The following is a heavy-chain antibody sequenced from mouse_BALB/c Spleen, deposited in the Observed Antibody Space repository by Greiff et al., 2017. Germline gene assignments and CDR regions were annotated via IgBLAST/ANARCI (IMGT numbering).Heavy chain of an antibody. CDR1: GYSITSDYA. CDR2: ISYSGST. Sequence: VQLQQSGPGLVKPSQSLSLTCTVTGYSITSDYAWNWIRQFPGNKLEWMGYISYSGSTSYNPSLKSRISITRDTSKNQFFLQLNSVTTEDTATYYCARELNSYWYFDVWGAGTTVTVSS. V-gene: IGHV3-2*02. J-gene: IGHJ1*01. D-gene: IGHD1-3*01. CDR3: ARELNSYWYFDV.